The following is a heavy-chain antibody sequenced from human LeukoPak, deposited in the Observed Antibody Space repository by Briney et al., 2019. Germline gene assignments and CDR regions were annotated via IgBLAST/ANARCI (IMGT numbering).Heavy chain of an antibody. J-gene: IGHJ4*02. V-gene: IGHV3-21*01. CDR1: GFTFSSYS. CDR3: ARDLGSCYSSGIDY. D-gene: IGHD2-15*01. Sequence: PGGSLRLSCAASGFTFSSYSMNWVRQAPGKGLEWVSSISSSSSYIYYADSVKGRFTISRDSAKNSLYLQMNSLRAEDTAVYYCARDLGSCYSSGIDYWGQGTLVTVSS. CDR2: ISSSSSYI.